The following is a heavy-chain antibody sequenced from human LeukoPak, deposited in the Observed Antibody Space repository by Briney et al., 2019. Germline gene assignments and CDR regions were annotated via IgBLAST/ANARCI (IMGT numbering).Heavy chain of an antibody. J-gene: IGHJ5*02. CDR2: FDPEDGET. CDR3: ATAVDPGDWFDP. Sequence: ASVKVSCKVSGYTLTELSMHWVRQAPGKGLEWMGGFDPEDGETIYAQKFQGRVTMTEDTSTDTAYMELSSLRSEDTAVYYCATAVDPGDWFDPWGQGTLVTVSS. D-gene: IGHD4-23*01. CDR1: GYTLTELS. V-gene: IGHV1-24*01.